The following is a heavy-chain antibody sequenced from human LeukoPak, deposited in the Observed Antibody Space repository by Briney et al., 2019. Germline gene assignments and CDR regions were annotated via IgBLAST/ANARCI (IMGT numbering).Heavy chain of an antibody. V-gene: IGHV4-4*07. CDR3: ARSTYYYDNLDY. CDR2: IYGSGST. CDR1: GGSISGYY. J-gene: IGHJ4*02. Sequence: PSETLSLTCTVSGGSISGYYWSWIRQPAGKGLEWIGRIYGSGSTNYNPSLESRVTMSADTSKDQFSLKLSSVTAADTAIYYCARSTYYYDNLDYWGQGNLVTVSS. D-gene: IGHD3-22*01.